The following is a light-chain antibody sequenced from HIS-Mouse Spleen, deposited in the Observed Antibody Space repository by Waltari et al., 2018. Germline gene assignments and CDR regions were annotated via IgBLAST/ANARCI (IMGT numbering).Light chain of an antibody. CDR1: QDISHY. CDR2: DAS. Sequence: DIQMTQSPSSLSASVGDRVTITCQASQDISHYLNWYQEKPGKAPKLLTYDASNLETGVPSRFSGSGSGTDFTFTISSLPPGDIATYCCQQYDNLPRKFGGGTKVEMK. V-gene: IGKV1-33*01. CDR3: QQYDNLPRK. J-gene: IGKJ4*02.